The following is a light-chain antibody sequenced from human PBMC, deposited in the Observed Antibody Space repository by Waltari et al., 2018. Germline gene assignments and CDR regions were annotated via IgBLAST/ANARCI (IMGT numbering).Light chain of an antibody. V-gene: IGLV3-21*01. CDR1: NIGSKS. J-gene: IGLJ1*01. Sequence: SYVLTQAPSVSVAPGETARITCGGNNIGSKSVHWYRQRPGQAPGLVISYDSDRPSGIPERFSGSNSGNTATLTISRVEAGDEADYYCQVWDANTDPGVFGTGTEVTVL. CDR3: QVWDANTDPGV. CDR2: YDS.